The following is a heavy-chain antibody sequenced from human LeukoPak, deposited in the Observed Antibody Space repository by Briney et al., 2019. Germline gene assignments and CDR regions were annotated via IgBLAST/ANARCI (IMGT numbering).Heavy chain of an antibody. D-gene: IGHD3-10*01. V-gene: IGHV3-11*04. J-gene: IGHJ4*02. CDR2: ISGSGTDL. CDR1: GFTFSDYY. Sequence: TGGSLRLSCEASGFTFSDYYMTWMRQAPGKGLEWVSYISGSGTDLLYADSVKGRFTMSGDNAKNSLYLQMNSLRTEDTAVYYCTRDPRVLDYWGQGTLVTVSS. CDR3: TRDPRVLDY.